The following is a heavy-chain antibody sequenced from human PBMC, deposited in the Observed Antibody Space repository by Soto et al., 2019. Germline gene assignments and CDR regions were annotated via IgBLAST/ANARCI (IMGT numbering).Heavy chain of an antibody. CDR3: ASIAAPGTTHFDF. J-gene: IGHJ4*02. CDR2: IYYSGST. Sequence: KASETLSLTCTVSGGSLGSSSYYWGWIRQSPGKGLEWIGNIYYSGSTFYNPSLKSRVTISVDTSKNQFYLHLSSVTAADTAIFYCASIAAPGTTHFDFWGQGTLVTVSS. D-gene: IGHD6-13*01. CDR1: GGSLGSSSYY. V-gene: IGHV4-39*01.